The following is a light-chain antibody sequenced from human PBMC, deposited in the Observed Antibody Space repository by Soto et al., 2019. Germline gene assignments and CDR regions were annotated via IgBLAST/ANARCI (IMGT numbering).Light chain of an antibody. CDR2: EVS. Sequence: QSVLTQPPSASGSFGQSVTISCTGTSSDFGGYNYVSWYQQHPGKAPKLMIYEVSERPSGVPDRFSGSKSGNTASLTVSGLQADDEADYYCSSYSGTKYHYVFGTGTKVTVL. CDR3: SSYSGTKYHYV. J-gene: IGLJ1*01. CDR1: SSDFGGYNY. V-gene: IGLV2-8*01.